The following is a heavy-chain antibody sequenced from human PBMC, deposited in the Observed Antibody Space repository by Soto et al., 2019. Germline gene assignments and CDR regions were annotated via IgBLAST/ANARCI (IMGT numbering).Heavy chain of an antibody. CDR2: IYPGDSDT. J-gene: IGHJ3*02. CDR1: GYSFTSYW. CDR3: AKYSPLSAFDI. Sequence: PVESLKISCKGSGYSFTSYWIGWVRQMPGKGLEWMGIIYPGDSDTRYSPSFQGQVTISADKSISTAYLQMNSLRADDTAVYYCAKYSPLSAFDIWGQGTMVTVSS. D-gene: IGHD5-12*01. V-gene: IGHV5-51*03.